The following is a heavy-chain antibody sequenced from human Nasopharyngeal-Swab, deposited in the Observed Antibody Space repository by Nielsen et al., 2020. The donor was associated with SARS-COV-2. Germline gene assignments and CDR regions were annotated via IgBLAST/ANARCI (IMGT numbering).Heavy chain of an antibody. V-gene: IGHV3-49*02. CDR3: TRDYFGYYDILTGYSTHYYYYYGMDV. D-gene: IGHD3-9*01. Sequence: WIRQPPGKGLEWVGFIRSKAYGGTTEYAASVKGRFTISGDDSKSIAYLQMNSLKTEDTAVYYCTRDYFGYYDILTGYSTHYYYYYGMDVWGQGTTVTVSS. CDR2: IRSKAYGGTT. J-gene: IGHJ6*02.